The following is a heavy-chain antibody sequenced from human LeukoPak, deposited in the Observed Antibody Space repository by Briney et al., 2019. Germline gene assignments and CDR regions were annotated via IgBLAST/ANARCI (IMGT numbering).Heavy chain of an antibody. D-gene: IGHD5-12*01. CDR3: ASLRGYSCYDPFDY. V-gene: IGHV4-59*08. J-gene: IGHJ4*02. Sequence: PSETLSLTCTVSGGSVSSYYWTWIRQPPGKGLEWLGYIYYSGSTNYNPSLKSRVTISVDTSKNQFSLKLSSVTAADTAVYYCASLRGYSCYDPFDYWGQGALVTVSS. CDR2: IYYSGST. CDR1: GGSVSSYY.